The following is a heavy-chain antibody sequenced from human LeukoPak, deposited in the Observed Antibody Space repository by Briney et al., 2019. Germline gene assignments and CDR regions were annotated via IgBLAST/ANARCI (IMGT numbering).Heavy chain of an antibody. D-gene: IGHD3-22*01. CDR3: ARAAYYYDSSGYYGSLDYYYMDV. J-gene: IGHJ6*03. V-gene: IGHV3-30*04. CDR2: ISYDGSNK. Sequence: PGGSLRLSCAASGFTFSSYAMHWVCQAPGKGLEWVAVISYDGSNKYYADSVKGRFTISRDNSKNTLYLQMNSLRAEDTAVYYCARAAYYYDSSGYYGSLDYYYMDVWGKGTTVTVSS. CDR1: GFTFSSYA.